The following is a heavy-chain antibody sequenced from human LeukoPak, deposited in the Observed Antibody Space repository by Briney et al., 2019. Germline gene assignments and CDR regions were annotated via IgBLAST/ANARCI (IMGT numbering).Heavy chain of an antibody. J-gene: IGHJ4*02. Sequence: GGSLRLSCAASGFTFSSYAMSWVRQAPGKGLEWVSAISGSGGSTYYADSVKGRFTISRDNSKNTLYLQMNSLRAEDTAVYYCAKGPPMVRGLIAESDYWGQGTLVTVSS. D-gene: IGHD3-10*01. CDR1: GFTFSSYA. CDR2: ISGSGGST. CDR3: AKGPPMVRGLIAESDY. V-gene: IGHV3-23*01.